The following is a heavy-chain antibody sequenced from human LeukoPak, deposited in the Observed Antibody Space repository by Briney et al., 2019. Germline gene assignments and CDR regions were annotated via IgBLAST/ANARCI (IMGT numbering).Heavy chain of an antibody. CDR2: ISSSGSTI. V-gene: IGHV3-48*03. Sequence: GGSLRLSCAASGLTFSSYSMNWVRQAPGKGLEWVSYISSSGSTIYYADSVKGRFTISRDNAKNSLYLQMNSLRAEDTAVYYCAELGITMIGGVWGKGTTVTISS. CDR3: AELGITMIGGV. D-gene: IGHD3-10*02. J-gene: IGHJ6*04. CDR1: GLTFSSYS.